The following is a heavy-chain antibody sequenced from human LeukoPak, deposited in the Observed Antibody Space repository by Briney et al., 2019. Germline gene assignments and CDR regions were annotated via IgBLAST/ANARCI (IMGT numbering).Heavy chain of an antibody. CDR1: GGSISSSSYY. Sequence: SETLSLTCTVSGGSISSSSYYWSWIRQPPGKGLEWIGYIYYSGSTNYNPSLKSRVTISVDTSKNQFSLKLSSVTAADTAVYYCARVGYSSGWYYFDYWGQGTLVTVSS. D-gene: IGHD6-19*01. J-gene: IGHJ4*02. V-gene: IGHV4-61*01. CDR3: ARVGYSSGWYYFDY. CDR2: IYYSGST.